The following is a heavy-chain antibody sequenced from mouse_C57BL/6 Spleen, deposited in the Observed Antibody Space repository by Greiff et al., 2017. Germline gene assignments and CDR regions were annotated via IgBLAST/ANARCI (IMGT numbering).Heavy chain of an antibody. CDR3: ARYYDYDGGKAY. CDR2: IYPSDSET. CDR1: GYTFTSYW. D-gene: IGHD2-4*01. Sequence: VQLQQPGAELVRPGSSVKLSCKASGYTFTSYWMDWVKQRPGQGLEWIGNIYPSDSETHYNQKFKDKATLTVDKSSSTAYMQLSSLTSEDSAVYYCARYYDYDGGKAYWGQGTLVTVSA. J-gene: IGHJ3*01. V-gene: IGHV1-61*01.